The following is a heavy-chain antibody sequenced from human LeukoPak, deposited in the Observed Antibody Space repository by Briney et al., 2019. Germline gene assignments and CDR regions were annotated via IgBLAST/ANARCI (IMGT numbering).Heavy chain of an antibody. J-gene: IGHJ3*02. D-gene: IGHD5-24*01. CDR3: AREGETATTHAFDI. V-gene: IGHV4-59*01. CDR2: IYYSGNT. CDR1: GDSISSYY. Sequence: SETLSLTCTISGDSISSYYWSWIRQPPGKGLEWIGYIYYSGNTKYNPSLKSRVTISVDTSKNQFSLKLSSVTAADTAVYYCAREGETATTHAFDIWGQGTLVTVSS.